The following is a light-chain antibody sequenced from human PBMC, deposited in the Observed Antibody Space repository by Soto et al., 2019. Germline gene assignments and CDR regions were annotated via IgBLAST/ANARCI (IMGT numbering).Light chain of an antibody. V-gene: IGKV1-27*01. J-gene: IGKJ5*01. CDR3: QQRYDWPIT. Sequence: DIQMTQSPSSLSASVGDRVTITCRASQGISNYLAWYQQKPGKVPKLLIYAASTLQSGVPSRFRGGGSGTDFTLTISSLEPEDFSVYYCQQRYDWPITFGQGTRLEIK. CDR1: QGISNY. CDR2: AAS.